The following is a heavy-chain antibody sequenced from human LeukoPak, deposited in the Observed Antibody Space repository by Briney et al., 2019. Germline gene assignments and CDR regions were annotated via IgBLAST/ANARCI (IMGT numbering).Heavy chain of an antibody. V-gene: IGHV3-48*02. J-gene: IGHJ4*02. CDR3: ARVIGSYGDSAY. Sequence: GGSLRLSCAASGFTFRSFSMNWVRQAPWKGLEWISYITSTSGSTYYADSVKGRFTISRDNANNSLYLQMDSLRNEDTAVYYCARVIGSYGDSAYWGQGTLVTVSS. CDR1: GFTFRSFS. D-gene: IGHD4-17*01. CDR2: ITSTSGST.